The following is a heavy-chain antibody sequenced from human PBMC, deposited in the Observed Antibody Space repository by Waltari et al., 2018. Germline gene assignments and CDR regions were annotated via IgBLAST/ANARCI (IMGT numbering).Heavy chain of an antibody. CDR3: ARRFDS. V-gene: IGHV3-48*01. CDR1: GFTFATYG. J-gene: IGHJ4*02. Sequence: EVQLVESGGGLVQPGGSLRLSCAASGFTFATYGMNWVRQAPGKGLELVSYITNSGSGMYYADSVRGRFTISRDNAKNSLYLQMNSLRAEDTAVYYCARRFDSWGQGTLGTVSS. CDR2: ITNSGSGM.